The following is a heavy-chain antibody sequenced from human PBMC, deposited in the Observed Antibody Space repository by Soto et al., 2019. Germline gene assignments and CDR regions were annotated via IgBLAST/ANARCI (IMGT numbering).Heavy chain of an antibody. CDR1: GFTFSSYA. Sequence: EVQLLESGGGLVQPGGSLRLSCAASGFTFSSYAMRWVRQAPGQGLEWVSAISGSGGSTYYADSVKGRFTISRDNSKNTLYLQMNSLRAEDTAVYYCAKIGVPAAMSEPRDWYFDLWGRGTLVTVSS. CDR3: AKIGVPAAMSEPRDWYFDL. J-gene: IGHJ2*01. CDR2: ISGSGGST. V-gene: IGHV3-23*01. D-gene: IGHD2-2*01.